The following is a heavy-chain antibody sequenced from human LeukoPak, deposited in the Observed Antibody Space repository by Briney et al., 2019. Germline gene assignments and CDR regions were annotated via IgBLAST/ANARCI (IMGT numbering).Heavy chain of an antibody. D-gene: IGHD6-13*01. V-gene: IGHV3-20*04. CDR3: AKDKGSSWPGYYFDY. CDR2: INWNGGST. CDR1: GFTFDDYG. J-gene: IGHJ4*02. Sequence: GGSLRLSCAASGFTFDDYGMSWVRQAPGKGLEWVSGINWNGGSTGYADSVKGRFTISRDNAENSLYLQMNSLRAEDMALYYCAKDKGSSWPGYYFDYWGQGTLVTVSS.